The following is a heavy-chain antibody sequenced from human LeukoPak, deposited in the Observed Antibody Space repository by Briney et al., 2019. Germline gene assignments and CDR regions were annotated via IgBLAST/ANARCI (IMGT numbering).Heavy chain of an antibody. CDR2: ISSSGGDT. V-gene: IGHV3-23*01. Sequence: GGSLRLSCAASGFTFSSYSMNWVRQAPGKGLEWVSGISSSGGDTYYADSVKGRSTISRDNSKNTLNLQMNSLRAEDTALYYCAKDQNYESSGYYGGFDYWGQGTLVTVSS. CDR1: GFTFSSYS. CDR3: AKDQNYESSGYYGGFDY. D-gene: IGHD3-22*01. J-gene: IGHJ4*02.